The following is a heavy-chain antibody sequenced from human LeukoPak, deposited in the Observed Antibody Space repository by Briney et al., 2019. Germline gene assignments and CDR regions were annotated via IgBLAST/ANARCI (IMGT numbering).Heavy chain of an antibody. CDR1: GGSISSYY. CDR3: ARHACTGCYGRIFDY. V-gene: IGHV4-59*08. J-gene: IGHJ4*02. CDR2: IYYSGST. D-gene: IGHD2-2*01. Sequence: PSETLSLTCTVSGGSISSYYWSWIRQPPGRGLEWIGYIYYSGSTNYNPSLKSRVTISVDTSKNQFSLKLSSVTAADTAVYYCARHACTGCYGRIFDYWGQGTLVTVSS.